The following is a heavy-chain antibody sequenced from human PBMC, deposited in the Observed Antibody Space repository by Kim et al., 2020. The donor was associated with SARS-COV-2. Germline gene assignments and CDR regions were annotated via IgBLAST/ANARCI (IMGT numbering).Heavy chain of an antibody. V-gene: IGHV3-48*02. CDR2: ISSSSSTI. D-gene: IGHD3-10*01. CDR1: GFTFSSYS. J-gene: IGHJ6*02. CDR3: ARDRDGSGNYYYYGMDV. Sequence: GGSLRLSCAASGFTFSSYSMNWVRQAPGKGLEWVSYISSSSSTIYYADSVKGRFTISRDNAKNSLYLQMNSLRDEDTAVYYCARDRDGSGNYYYYGMDVWGQGTTVTVSS.